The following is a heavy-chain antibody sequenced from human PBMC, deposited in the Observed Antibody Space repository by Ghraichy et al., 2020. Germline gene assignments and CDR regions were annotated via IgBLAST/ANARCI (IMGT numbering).Heavy chain of an antibody. D-gene: IGHD6-19*01. J-gene: IGHJ4*02. CDR1: GFPFSPYG. CDR2: ISGGGEAT. CDR3: AKGSGFSTGWWVDYFVY. V-gene: IGHV3-23*01. Sequence: GGSLRLSCAASGFPFSPYGMNWVRQAPGKGLEWVSGISGGGEATYYADSVKGRFTISRDNFKSTLYLQINSLRVEDTAVYYCAKGSGFSTGWWVDYFVYWCRGTLVTISS.